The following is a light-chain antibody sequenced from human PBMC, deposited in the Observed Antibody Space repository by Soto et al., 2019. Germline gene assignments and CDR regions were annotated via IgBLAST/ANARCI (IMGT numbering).Light chain of an antibody. CDR2: GNS. Sequence: QAVVTQPPSVSGAPGQRVTLSCTGSSSNIGAGYDVHWYQQLPGTAPKLLIYGNSNRPSGVPDRFSGSKSGTSASLAITGLQAEDDADYYCQSYDSSLSVYVFGTGTKLTVL. CDR3: QSYDSSLSVYV. CDR1: SSNIGAGYD. V-gene: IGLV1-40*01. J-gene: IGLJ1*01.